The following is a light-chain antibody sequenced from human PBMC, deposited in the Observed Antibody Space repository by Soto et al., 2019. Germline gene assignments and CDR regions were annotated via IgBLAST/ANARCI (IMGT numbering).Light chain of an antibody. CDR1: SRDVGGYNY. V-gene: IGLV2-14*01. CDR3: SSYTSSSTWV. CDR2: EVS. Sequence: QSVLTQPAYVSGSPGQSITISCTGTSRDVGGYNYVSWYQQHPGKAPKLMIYEVSNRPSGVSNRFSGSKSGNTASLTISGLQAEDEADYYCSSYTSSSTWVFGGGTKVTVL. J-gene: IGLJ3*02.